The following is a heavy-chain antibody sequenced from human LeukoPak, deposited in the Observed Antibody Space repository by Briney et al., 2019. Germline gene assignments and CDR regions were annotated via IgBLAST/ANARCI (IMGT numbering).Heavy chain of an antibody. CDR3: ARVDYYDSSVFDY. V-gene: IGHV4-59*01. CDR1: GGSISSYY. D-gene: IGHD3-22*01. Sequence: SETLSLTCTVSGGSISSYYWSWIRQPPGKGLEWIGYICYSGSTNYIPSLKSRVTISVDTSKNQFSLILNSVTAADTAVYYCARVDYYDSSVFDYWGQGTLVTVSS. J-gene: IGHJ4*02. CDR2: ICYSGST.